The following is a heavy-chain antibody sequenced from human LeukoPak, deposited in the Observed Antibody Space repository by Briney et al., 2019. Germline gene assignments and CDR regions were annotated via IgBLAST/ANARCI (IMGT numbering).Heavy chain of an antibody. Sequence: GGSLRLSCAASGFTFSDYYMSWTRQAPGKGLEWASYISSSGSTIYYADSVKGRFTISRDNAKNSLYLQMNSLRAEDTAVYYCARADYGDYSADYYYYMDVWGKGTTVTVSS. CDR1: GFTFSDYY. D-gene: IGHD4-17*01. CDR2: ISSSGSTI. V-gene: IGHV3-11*01. CDR3: ARADYGDYSADYYYYMDV. J-gene: IGHJ6*03.